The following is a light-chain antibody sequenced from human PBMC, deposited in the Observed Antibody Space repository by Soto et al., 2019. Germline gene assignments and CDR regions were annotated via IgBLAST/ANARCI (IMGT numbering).Light chain of an antibody. J-gene: IGLJ1*01. CDR3: SSYTSSGTLV. CDR1: SSDVGGYNY. V-gene: IGLV2-14*01. CDR2: DVS. Sequence: QSALTQSASVSGSPGQSITVSCTGTSSDVGGYNYVSWYQQHPGKAPKLMIYDVSNRPSGVSNRFSGSKSGNTASLTISGLRAEDEADYYCSSYTSSGTLVFGTGTKLTVL.